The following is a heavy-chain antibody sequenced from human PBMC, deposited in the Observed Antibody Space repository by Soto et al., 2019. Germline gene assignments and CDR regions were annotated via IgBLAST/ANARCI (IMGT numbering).Heavy chain of an antibody. V-gene: IGHV4-38-2*01. D-gene: IGHD4-17*01. CDR1: GYSISSGYY. Sequence: SETLSLTCAVSGYSISSGYYWGWIRQPPGKGLEWIGNIYHSGSTNYNPSLKSRVTISVDTSKNQFSLKLNSATAADTAVYYCARAFYGDYAAHYYGMDVWGQGTTVTVSS. J-gene: IGHJ6*02. CDR2: IYHSGST. CDR3: ARAFYGDYAAHYYGMDV.